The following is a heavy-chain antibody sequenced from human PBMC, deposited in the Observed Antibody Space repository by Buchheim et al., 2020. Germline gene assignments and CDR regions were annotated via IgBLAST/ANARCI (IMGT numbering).Heavy chain of an antibody. J-gene: IGHJ5*02. D-gene: IGHD2-2*01. CDR3: ARESSCISTSCYGSNWFDP. CDR2: IYYSGST. Sequence: QVQLQESGPGLVKPSETLSLTCTVSGGSVSSGSYYWSWIRQPPGKGLEWIGYIYYSGSTNYNPSLKSRVTISVDTSKNQFPLKLSAVTAADTAVYYCARESSCISTSCYGSNWFDPWGQGTL. V-gene: IGHV4-61*01. CDR1: GGSVSSGSYY.